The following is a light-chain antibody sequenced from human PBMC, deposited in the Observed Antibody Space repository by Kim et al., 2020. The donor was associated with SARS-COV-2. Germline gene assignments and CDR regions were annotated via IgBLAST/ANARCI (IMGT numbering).Light chain of an antibody. Sequence: EIVMTQSPATLSMSPGERATLSCRASQSVSSNLAWYQQKPGQAPRVLIYDASTRATGIPARFSGSGSGTQFTLTISSLQSEDFAVYYCHKYNNWPLTFGGGSKVDIK. J-gene: IGKJ4*01. V-gene: IGKV3-15*01. CDR2: DAS. CDR1: QSVSSN. CDR3: HKYNNWPLT.